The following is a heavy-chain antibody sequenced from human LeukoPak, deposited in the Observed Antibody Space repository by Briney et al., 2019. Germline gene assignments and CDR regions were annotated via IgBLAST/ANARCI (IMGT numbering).Heavy chain of an antibody. J-gene: IGHJ6*03. CDR1: GGSISSGGYS. V-gene: IGHV4-30-2*01. CDR3: AREGYCSSTSCYLASRYYYYYMDV. D-gene: IGHD2-2*01. Sequence: SETLSLTCAVSGGSISSGGYSWSWIRQPPGKGLEWIGYIYHSGSTYYNPSLKSRVTISVDRSKNQFSLKLSSVTAADTAVYYCAREGYCSSTSCYLASRYYYYYMDVWGKGTTVTVSS. CDR2: IYHSGST.